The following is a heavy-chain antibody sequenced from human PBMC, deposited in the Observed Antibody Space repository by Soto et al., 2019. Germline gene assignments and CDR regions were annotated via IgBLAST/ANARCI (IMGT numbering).Heavy chain of an antibody. V-gene: IGHV1-69*01. CDR2: ITTRSGAA. CDR3: AGSRGYNSGSPWFAP. D-gene: IGHD5-18*01. Sequence: QLQLVQSGAEVKRPGSSVKVSCKASGGSFSDYAINWLRQVPGEGLEWIGGITTRSGAAEYAQKFQGRVTITADVRSTTAYMEVSRLRSEYTSLYYCAGSRGYNSGSPWFAPWGQGTLVSVSS. J-gene: IGHJ5*02. CDR1: GGSFSDYA.